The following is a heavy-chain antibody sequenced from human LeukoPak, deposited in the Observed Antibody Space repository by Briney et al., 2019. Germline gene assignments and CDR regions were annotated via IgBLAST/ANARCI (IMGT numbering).Heavy chain of an antibody. Sequence: SGPTLVKPTQTLTLTCTFSGFSLSTSAVGVGWIRQPPGKALEWLALIYWNDDKRYSPSLKSRLTITKDTSKNQVVLTMTNMDPVDTATYYCAHRRWGNNWFDPWGQGTLVTVSS. D-gene: IGHD3-16*01. V-gene: IGHV2-5*01. CDR1: GFSLSTSAVG. J-gene: IGHJ5*02. CDR2: IYWNDDK. CDR3: AHRRWGNNWFDP.